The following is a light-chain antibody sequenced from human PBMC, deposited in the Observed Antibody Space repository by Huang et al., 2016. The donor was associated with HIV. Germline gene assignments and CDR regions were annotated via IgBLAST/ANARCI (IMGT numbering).Light chain of an antibody. J-gene: IGKJ3*01. V-gene: IGKV3-15*01. CDR3: QQYNSWPPLFT. CDR1: QSVSTN. Sequence: EVLLTQSPATLSVSPGERATLSGRASQSVSTNLDWYQQKPGQAPGRLIYGASNRAKGGPARFSGSGSGTEFTLTISSLQSEDSAVYYCQQYNSWPPLFTFGPGTKVDIK. CDR2: GAS.